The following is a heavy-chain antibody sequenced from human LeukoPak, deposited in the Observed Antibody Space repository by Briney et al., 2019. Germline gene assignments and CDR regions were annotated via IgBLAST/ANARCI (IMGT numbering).Heavy chain of an antibody. D-gene: IGHD3-16*01. V-gene: IGHV3-48*03. CDR2: ISSSGSTI. Sequence: GGSLRLSCAASGFTFSSYEMNWVRKAPGKGLEWVSYISSSGSTIYYADSVKGRFTISRDNAKNSLYLQMNSLRAEDTAVYYCARGNDYVWGSPYYFDYWGQGTLVTVSS. CDR1: GFTFSSYE. J-gene: IGHJ4*02. CDR3: ARGNDYVWGSPYYFDY.